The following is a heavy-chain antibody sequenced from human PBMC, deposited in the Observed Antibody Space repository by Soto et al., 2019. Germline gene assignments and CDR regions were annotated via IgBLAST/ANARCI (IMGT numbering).Heavy chain of an antibody. D-gene: IGHD1-26*01. CDR3: AADRGGYGYFDY. CDR1: GFTLSDYY. CDR2: VTDSGSSA. Sequence: QVRLVEYGGGLVRPGGSLRLSCAASGFTLSDYYMTWIRRAPGMGLEWLSHVTDSGSSAYYTDSVKGRFTISRDNARNSLFLQMNTLKAADSGVYYCAADRGGYGYFDYWGQGILVTVSS. J-gene: IGHJ4*02. V-gene: IGHV3-11*01.